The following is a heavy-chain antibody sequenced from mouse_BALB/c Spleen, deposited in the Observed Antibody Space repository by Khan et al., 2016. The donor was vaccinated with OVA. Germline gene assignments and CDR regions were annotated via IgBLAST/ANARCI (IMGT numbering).Heavy chain of an antibody. CDR3: ARLEDI. D-gene: IGHD1-3*01. CDR2: IWAGGST. J-gene: IGHJ2*01. CDR1: GFSLTSYG. Sequence: QVQLKQSGPGLVAPSQSLSITCTVSGFSLTSYGVHWVRQPPGKGLEWLGVIWAGGSTTSNSALMSRLSISKDNSKSQVFLKMNRLQTDDTAMYYCARLEDIWGQGTTLTVSS. V-gene: IGHV2-9*02.